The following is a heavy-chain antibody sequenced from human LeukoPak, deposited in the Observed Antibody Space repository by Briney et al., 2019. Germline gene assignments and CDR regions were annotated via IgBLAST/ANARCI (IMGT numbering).Heavy chain of an antibody. J-gene: IGHJ6*03. V-gene: IGHV4-39*07. CDR2: IYYNGST. CDR1: GGTIFSSSYY. CDR3: AGETEGSGSYYLFYYYYYMDV. D-gene: IGHD3-10*01. Sequence: KPSETLSLTCTVSGGTIFSSSYYWGWIRQPPGKGLEWIGSIYYNGSTYHNPSLKSRVTMSIDTSKNQFSLKLSSVTAADTAVYYCAGETEGSGSYYLFYYYYYMDVWGKGTTVTVPS.